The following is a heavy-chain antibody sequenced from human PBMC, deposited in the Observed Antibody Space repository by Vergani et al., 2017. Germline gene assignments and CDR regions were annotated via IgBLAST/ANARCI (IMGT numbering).Heavy chain of an antibody. V-gene: IGHV4-30-2*01. CDR3: ARAWTAASDAFDI. J-gene: IGHJ3*02. CDR1: GGSISSGGYS. Sequence: QLQLQESGSGLVKPSQTLSLTCAVSGGSISSGGYSWSWIRQPPGKGLEWIVYIYHSGSTYYNPSLKSRVTISVDRSKNQFSLKLSSVTAADTAVYYCARAWTAASDAFDIWGQGTMVTVSS. D-gene: IGHD2-2*01. CDR2: IYHSGST.